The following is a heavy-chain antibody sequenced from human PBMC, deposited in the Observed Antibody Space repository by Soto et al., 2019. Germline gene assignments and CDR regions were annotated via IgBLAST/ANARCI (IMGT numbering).Heavy chain of an antibody. D-gene: IGHD6-19*01. CDR3: ATARVSSGRYENWFDP. V-gene: IGHV1-24*01. J-gene: IGHJ5*02. Sequence: ASVKVSCKVSGYTLTELSMHWVRQAPGKGLEWMGGFDPEDGETIYAQKFQGRVTMTEDTSTDTAYMELSSLRSEDTAVYYCATARVSSGRYENWFDPWGQGTLVTVSS. CDR2: FDPEDGET. CDR1: GYTLTELS.